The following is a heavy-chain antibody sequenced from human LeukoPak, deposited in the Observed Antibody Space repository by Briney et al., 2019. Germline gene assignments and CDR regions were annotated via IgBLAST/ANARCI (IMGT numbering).Heavy chain of an antibody. Sequence: PSETLSLTCTVSGGSISSYYWSWIRQPPGKGLEWIGYIYYSGSTNYNPSLKSRVTISVDTSKNQFSLKLSSVTAADTAVYYCARNIVVVPAATWYFDLWGRGTLVTVSS. CDR3: ARNIVVVPAATWYFDL. J-gene: IGHJ2*01. D-gene: IGHD2-2*01. CDR1: GGSISSYY. V-gene: IGHV4-59*01. CDR2: IYYSGST.